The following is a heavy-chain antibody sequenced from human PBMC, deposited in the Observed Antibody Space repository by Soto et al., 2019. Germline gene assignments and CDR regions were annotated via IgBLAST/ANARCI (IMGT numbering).Heavy chain of an antibody. V-gene: IGHV4-61*01. CDR1: GGSVSSGSYY. D-gene: IGHD3-9*01. Sequence: SETLSLTCTVSGGSVSSGSYYWSWIRQPPGKGLEWIGYIYYSGSTNYNPSLKSRVTISVHTSKNQFSLKLSPVTAADTAVYCCARETYYDIFTGYKGYYYGMDVWGQGNTVNVSS. J-gene: IGHJ6*02. CDR2: IYYSGST. CDR3: ARETYYDIFTGYKGYYYGMDV.